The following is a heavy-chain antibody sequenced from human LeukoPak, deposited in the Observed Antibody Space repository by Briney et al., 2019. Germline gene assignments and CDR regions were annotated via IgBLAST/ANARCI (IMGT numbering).Heavy chain of an antibody. CDR1: GGSISSSSYY. J-gene: IGHJ6*03. V-gene: IGHV4-39*07. Sequence: SETLSLTCTVSGGSISSSSYYWGWIRQPPGMGLEWIGSIYYSGSTYYNPSLKSRVTISVDTSKNQFSLKLSSVTAADTAVYYCARRLAARYYYYYMDVWGKGTTVTVSS. D-gene: IGHD6-6*01. CDR2: IYYSGST. CDR3: ARRLAARYYYYYMDV.